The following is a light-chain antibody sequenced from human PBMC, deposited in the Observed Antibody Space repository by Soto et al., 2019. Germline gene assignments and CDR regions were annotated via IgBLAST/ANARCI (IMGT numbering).Light chain of an antibody. V-gene: IGKV1-5*03. Sequence: DIQMTQSPSTLSASVGDRVTITCRASQTISTRLAWYQQKPGKAPKLLMYKASSLESGVPSRFSGSGSGTEFTLTINSLQPDDFANYYCQQYNSCPLTFGGGTKV. CDR1: QTISTR. CDR2: KAS. J-gene: IGKJ4*01. CDR3: QQYNSCPLT.